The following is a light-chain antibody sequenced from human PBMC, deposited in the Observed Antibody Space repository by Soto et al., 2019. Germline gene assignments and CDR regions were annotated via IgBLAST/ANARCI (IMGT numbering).Light chain of an antibody. CDR2: CTS. CDR1: QSVSSSY. J-gene: IGKJ4*01. V-gene: IGKV3-20*01. CDR3: PLYECSALA. Sequence: EIVLTKTPGKLFSFHGERATLSCRASQSVSSSYLAWYQENPGQAPRLLIYCTSSRATGIPTRFSDSGSGTEFTLTNGILESKDFTVYYSPLYECSALAFCGGAKVDIK.